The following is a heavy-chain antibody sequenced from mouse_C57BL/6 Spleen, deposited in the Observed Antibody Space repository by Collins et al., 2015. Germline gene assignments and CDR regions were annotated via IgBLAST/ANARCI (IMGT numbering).Heavy chain of an antibody. D-gene: IGHD2-4*01. V-gene: IGHV1-9*01. CDR1: GYTFTGYW. CDR3: ARRYYDYGYYAMDY. CDR2: ILPGSGNT. Sequence: QVQLQQSGAELMKPGASVKLSCKATGYTFTGYWIEWIKQRPGHGLEWIGEILPGSGNTNYNEKFKGKDTFTADTSSNTAYMQLSSLTTEDSAIYYCARRYYDYGYYAMDYWGQGTSVTVSS. J-gene: IGHJ4*01.